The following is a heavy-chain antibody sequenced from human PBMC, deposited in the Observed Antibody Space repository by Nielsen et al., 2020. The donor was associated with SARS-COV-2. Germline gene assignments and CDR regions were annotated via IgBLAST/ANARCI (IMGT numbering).Heavy chain of an antibody. CDR3: ARVDYDSSGYADY. J-gene: IGHJ4*02. D-gene: IGHD3-22*01. Sequence: GESLKISGAASGCTCSSYAMSWVRQAPGKGLEWVSAISGSGGSTYYADSVKGRFTISRDNSKNTLYLQMNSLRAEDTAVYYCARVDYDSSGYADYWGQGTLVTVSS. CDR2: ISGSGGST. V-gene: IGHV3-23*01. CDR1: GCTCSSYA.